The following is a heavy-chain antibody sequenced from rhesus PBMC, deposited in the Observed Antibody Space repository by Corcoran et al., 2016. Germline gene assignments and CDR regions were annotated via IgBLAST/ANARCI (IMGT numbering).Heavy chain of an antibody. CDR1: GYSISSGYG. V-gene: IGHV4-127*01. Sequence: QVQLQESGPGLVKPSETLSLTCAVSGYSISSGYGWGWIRQPLGKGLEWIGQIYGGSGNTYYNPSLKRRVTVSKDTSQNQFSLKLSSVTAADTAVYYCARDRDTALDYWGQGVLVTVSS. CDR3: ARDRDTALDY. D-gene: IGHD5-12*01. J-gene: IGHJ4*01. CDR2: IYGGSGNT.